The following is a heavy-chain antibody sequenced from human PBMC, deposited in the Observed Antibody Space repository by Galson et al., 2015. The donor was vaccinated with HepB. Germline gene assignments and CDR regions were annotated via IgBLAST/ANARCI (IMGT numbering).Heavy chain of an antibody. CDR1: GYDFNKYG. V-gene: IGHV1-18*01. CDR3: ARDSRLELHLNNYFSYGMDI. Sequence: SVKVFCKVSGYDFNKYGLSWARQAPGQGLEWLGWVSGYDGSANYSPKFRGRVTMTTQTSTGTAYLEVRSLKSDDTAVYYCARDSRLELHLNNYFSYGMDIWGQGTAVTVS. J-gene: IGHJ6*02. CDR2: VSGYDGSA. D-gene: IGHD5-24*01.